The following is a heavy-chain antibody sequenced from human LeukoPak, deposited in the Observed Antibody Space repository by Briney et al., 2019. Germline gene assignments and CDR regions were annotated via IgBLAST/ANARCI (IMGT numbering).Heavy chain of an antibody. CDR3: AKSILVVVAATRPGYYFDY. CDR1: GGIFSSYA. J-gene: IGHJ4*02. Sequence: SVKVSCKASGGIFSSYAINWVRQAPGQGLEWMGGIIPIFGTSNYAQKFQGRVTITADESTSTAYMELSSLRAEDTAVYYCAKSILVVVAATRPGYYFDYWGQGTLVTVSS. CDR2: IIPIFGTS. D-gene: IGHD2-15*01. V-gene: IGHV1-69*01.